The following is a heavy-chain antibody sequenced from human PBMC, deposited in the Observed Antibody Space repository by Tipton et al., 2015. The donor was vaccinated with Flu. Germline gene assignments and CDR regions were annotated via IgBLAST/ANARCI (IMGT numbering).Heavy chain of an antibody. D-gene: IGHD3-9*01. CDR2: IYHSGST. Sequence: TLSLTCAVSGYSISSGYYWGWIRQPPGKGLEWIGSIYHSGSTYYNPSLKSRVTISVDTSKNQFSLKLSSVTAADTAVYYCARGDYDILTGYFGPWGQGTLVTVSS. J-gene: IGHJ5*02. V-gene: IGHV4-38-2*01. CDR1: GYSISSGYY. CDR3: ARGDYDILTGYFGP.